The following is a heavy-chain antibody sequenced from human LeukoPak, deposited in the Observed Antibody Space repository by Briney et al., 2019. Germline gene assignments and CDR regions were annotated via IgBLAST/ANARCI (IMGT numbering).Heavy chain of an antibody. Sequence: SETLSLTCTVSGGSISSSSYYWGWIRQPPGKGLEWIGSIYYSGSTNYNPSLKSRVTISVDTSKNQFSLKLSSVTAADTAVYYCARGTAAGKRGDFDYWGQGTLVTVSS. CDR2: IYYSGST. CDR1: GGSISSSSYY. V-gene: IGHV4-39*07. CDR3: ARGTAAGKRGDFDY. J-gene: IGHJ4*02. D-gene: IGHD6-13*01.